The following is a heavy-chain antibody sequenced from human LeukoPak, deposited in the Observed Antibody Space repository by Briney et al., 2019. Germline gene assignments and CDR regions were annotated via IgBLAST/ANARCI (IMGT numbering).Heavy chain of an antibody. Sequence: GASVKVSCKAFGYTFTSNYMHWVRQAPGQGLDWMGIINPSGGSTNYAQKFQGRVTMTRDTSTSTVYMELSSLRSEDTAVYYCARGGHVRLYDSPNAFEYWGQGTLVTVSS. D-gene: IGHD3-22*01. J-gene: IGHJ4*02. CDR1: GYTFTSNY. V-gene: IGHV1-46*01. CDR2: INPSGGST. CDR3: ARGGHVRLYDSPNAFEY.